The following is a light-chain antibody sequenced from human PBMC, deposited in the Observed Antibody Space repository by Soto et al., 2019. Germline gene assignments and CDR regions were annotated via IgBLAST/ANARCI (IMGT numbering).Light chain of an antibody. J-gene: IGLJ3*02. V-gene: IGLV2-11*01. CDR3: CSYAGSYTWV. CDR1: SSDVGDSNS. CDR2: DVN. Sequence: HSVLTQPRSVSGSAGQSVTISCTGTSSDVGDSNSVSWFQHHPGKAPKLMIYDVNKRPSGVPDRFSGSKSGNTASLTISGLRAEDEAHYYCCSYAGSYTWVFAGGTKLTVL.